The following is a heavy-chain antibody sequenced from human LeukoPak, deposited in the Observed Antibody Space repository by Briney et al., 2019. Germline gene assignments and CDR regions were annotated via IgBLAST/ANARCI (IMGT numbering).Heavy chain of an antibody. V-gene: IGHV3-33*01. CDR3: ARDYGELESQLY. J-gene: IGHJ4*02. D-gene: IGHD1-1*01. CDR2: IWYDGSNK. Sequence: PGGSLRLSCAASGFTFSSYGMHWVRQAPGKGLEWVAVIWYDGSNKYYADSVKGRFTIPRDNSKNTLYLQMNSLRAEDTAVYYCARDYGELESQLYWGQGTLVTVSS. CDR1: GFTFSSYG.